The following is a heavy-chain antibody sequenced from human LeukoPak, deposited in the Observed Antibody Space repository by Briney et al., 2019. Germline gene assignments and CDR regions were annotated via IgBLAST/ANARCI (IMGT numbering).Heavy chain of an antibody. CDR2: IKQDGHEN. CDR1: GFTFSHYW. D-gene: IGHD3/OR15-3a*01. J-gene: IGHJ4*02. Sequence: GGSLRLSCAASGFTFSHYWMSWVRQAPGKGLEWVANIKQDGHENYYADSVKGRFTISRDNAKNSLYLQMNSLRVEDTAFYYCARDRVIRKSDFYDPIFDSWGQGTLVTVSS. V-gene: IGHV3-7*03. CDR3: ARDRVIRKSDFYDPIFDS.